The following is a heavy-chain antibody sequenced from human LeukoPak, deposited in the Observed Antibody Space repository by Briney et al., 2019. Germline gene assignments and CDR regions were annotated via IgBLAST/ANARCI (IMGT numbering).Heavy chain of an antibody. V-gene: IGHV4-39*07. CDR3: ARDAGYPDP. J-gene: IGHJ5*02. D-gene: IGHD1-1*01. Sequence: SSETLSLTCTVSGGSISSIGFYWGWIRQPPGKGLECIGTIYYSGSTYYSLSLKSRVTISVDTSKNQFSLKLSSVTAADTAVYYCARDAGYPDPWGQGTLVTVSS. CDR1: GGSISSIGFY. CDR2: IYYSGST.